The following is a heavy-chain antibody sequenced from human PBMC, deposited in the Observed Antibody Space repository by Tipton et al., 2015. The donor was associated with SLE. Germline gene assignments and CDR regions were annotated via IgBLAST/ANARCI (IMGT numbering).Heavy chain of an antibody. D-gene: IGHD3-10*01. CDR3: ARLSSMVRRAQGWFDP. CDR2: IYDIGGT. J-gene: IGHJ5*02. Sequence: WSWVRQPPGKGLEWIGYIYDIGGTNYNPSLMGRLSMSMDTSKNQFFLKLSSVTAADTAVYYCARLSSMVRRAQGWFDPWGQGTLVTVSS. V-gene: IGHV4-59*08.